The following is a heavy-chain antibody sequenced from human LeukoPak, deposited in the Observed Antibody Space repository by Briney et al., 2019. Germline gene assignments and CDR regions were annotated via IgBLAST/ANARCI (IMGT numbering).Heavy chain of an antibody. J-gene: IGHJ4*02. Sequence: GASVKVSCKAPGNTFTRYYIHWVRQAPGQGLEWMGIINPTGGSTIYAQKFQGRVTMTTDTSTSTAYMELRSLRSDDTAVYYCARDLKRGYSSGRYSWGTGPSNDYWGQGTLVTVSS. CDR3: ARDLKRGYSSGRYSWGTGPSNDY. D-gene: IGHD6-19*01. CDR2: INPTGGST. CDR1: GNTFTRYY. V-gene: IGHV1-46*01.